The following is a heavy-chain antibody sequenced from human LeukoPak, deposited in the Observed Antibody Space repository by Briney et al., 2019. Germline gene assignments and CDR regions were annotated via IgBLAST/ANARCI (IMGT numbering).Heavy chain of an antibody. CDR3: VRQRIYQGPDAFDV. V-gene: IGHV3-30*04. CDR1: GFTFSSYA. J-gene: IGHJ3*01. D-gene: IGHD2-15*01. Sequence: GGSLRLSCAASGFTFSSYAMHWCRQSPGKGLEWVAAISYRGTNKYYSDSVKGRFTISRDNSENALYLQMNSLRPEDTAVYYCVRQRIYQGPDAFDVWGQGTMVTVSS. CDR2: ISYRGTNK.